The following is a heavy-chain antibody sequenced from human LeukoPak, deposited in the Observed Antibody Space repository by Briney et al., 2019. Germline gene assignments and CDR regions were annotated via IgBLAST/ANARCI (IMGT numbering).Heavy chain of an antibody. D-gene: IGHD3-22*01. J-gene: IGHJ4*02. Sequence: KPGESLKISCKGSGYSFTSYWIGWVRQMPGKGLEWMGIIYPGDSDTRYSPSFQGQVTISADKSISTAYLQWSSLKASDTAMYYCAGHYYDSSGYYFHLDYWGQGTLVTVSS. V-gene: IGHV5-51*01. CDR1: GYSFTSYW. CDR3: AGHYYDSSGYYFHLDY. CDR2: IYPGDSDT.